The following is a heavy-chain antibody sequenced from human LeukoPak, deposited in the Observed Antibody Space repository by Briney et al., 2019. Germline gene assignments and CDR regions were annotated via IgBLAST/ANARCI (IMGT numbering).Heavy chain of an antibody. CDR1: GFSFSNHG. CDR2: IWDDGNNK. CDR3: ARDSYQDYYGRFDP. Sequence: GGSLRLSCAASGFSFSNHGMHWVRQAPGKRLEWVAVIWDDGNNKRYANSVNGRFTISRDNSENTLYLQMNGLTAEDTAMYYCARDSYQDYYGRFDPWGQGTLVTVSS. J-gene: IGHJ5*02. V-gene: IGHV3-33*01. D-gene: IGHD3-10*01.